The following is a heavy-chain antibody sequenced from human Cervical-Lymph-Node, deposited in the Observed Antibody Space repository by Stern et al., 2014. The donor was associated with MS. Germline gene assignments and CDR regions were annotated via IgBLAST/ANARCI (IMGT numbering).Heavy chain of an antibody. J-gene: IGHJ4*02. Sequence: QVQLQESGPGLVKPSQTLSLTCTVSGDSMSGANYYWTWMRQPAGKGLEWIGRIFTSGITNYNPSLKSRVTISIDTSNTQFSLKLSSVTAADTAVYYCARDRPHINVIDYCGQGTLVTVSS. CDR3: ARDRPHINVIDY. CDR1: GDSMSGANYY. D-gene: IGHD2-21*01. V-gene: IGHV4-61*02. CDR2: IFTSGIT.